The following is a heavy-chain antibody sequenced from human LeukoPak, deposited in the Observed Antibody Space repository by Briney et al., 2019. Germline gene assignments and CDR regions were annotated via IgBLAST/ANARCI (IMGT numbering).Heavy chain of an antibody. D-gene: IGHD2-2*01. CDR2: ISGSGGST. Sequence: GSLRLSCAASGFAFSSYWMSWVRQAPGKGLEWVSAISGSGGSTYYADSVKGRFTISRDNSKNTLYLQMNSLRAEDTAVYYCAKGWGYCSSTSCYYGMDVWGQGTTVTVSS. CDR3: AKGWGYCSSTSCYYGMDV. J-gene: IGHJ6*02. CDR1: GFAFSSYW. V-gene: IGHV3-23*01.